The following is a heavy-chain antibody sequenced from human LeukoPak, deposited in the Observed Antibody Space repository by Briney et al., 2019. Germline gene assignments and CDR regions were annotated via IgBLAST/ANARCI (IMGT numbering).Heavy chain of an antibody. CDR3: ARWRTTEGCYYGMDV. V-gene: IGHV4-59*01. CDR1: GGSISSYY. CDR2: IYYSGST. Sequence: SETLSLTCTVSGGSISSYYWSWIRQPPGKGLEWIGYIYYSGSTNYNPSLKSRVTISVDTSKNQFSLKLSSVTAADTAVYYCARWRTTEGCYYGMDVWGQGTTVTVSS. J-gene: IGHJ6*02. D-gene: IGHD1-1*01.